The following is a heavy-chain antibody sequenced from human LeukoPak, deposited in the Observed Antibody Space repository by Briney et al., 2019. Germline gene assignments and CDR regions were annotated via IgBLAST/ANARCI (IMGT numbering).Heavy chain of an antibody. CDR3: ARCGGSYYGAYYYYYYMDV. J-gene: IGHJ6*03. CDR1: GGSISSSSYY. CDR2: IYYSGST. V-gene: IGHV4-39*01. Sequence: SETLSLTCTVSGGSISSSSYYWGWIRQPRGKGLEWIGSIYYSGSTYYNPSLKSRVTISVDTSKNQFSLKLSSVTAADTAVYYCARCGGSYYGAYYYYYYMDVWGKGTTVTVSS. D-gene: IGHD1-26*01.